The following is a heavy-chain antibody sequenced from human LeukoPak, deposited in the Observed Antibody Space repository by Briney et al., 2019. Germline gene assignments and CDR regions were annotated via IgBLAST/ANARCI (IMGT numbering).Heavy chain of an antibody. CDR1: GGSFSGYY. CDR3: ARHKFDYDFWSGYYPLDY. CDR2: INHSGST. Sequence: SETLSLTCAVYGGSFSGYYWSWIRQPPGKGLEWIGEINHSGSTNYNPSLKSRVTISVDTSKNQFSLKLSSVTAADTAVYYCARHKFDYDFWSGYYPLDYWGQGTLVTVSS. V-gene: IGHV4-34*01. J-gene: IGHJ4*02. D-gene: IGHD3-3*01.